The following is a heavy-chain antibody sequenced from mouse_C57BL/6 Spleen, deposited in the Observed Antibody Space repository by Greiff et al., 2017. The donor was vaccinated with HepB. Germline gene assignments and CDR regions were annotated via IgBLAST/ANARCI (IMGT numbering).Heavy chain of an antibody. CDR1: GYTFTSYW. CDR2: IHPNSGST. CDR3: ARVTTAEEGSY. V-gene: IGHV1-64*01. Sequence: QVQLQQSGAELVKPGASVKLSCKASGYTFTSYWMHWVKQRPGQGLEWIGMIHPNSGSTNYNEKFKSKATLPVDKSSSTAYMQLSSLTSEDSAVYYCARVTTAEEGSYWGQGTTLTVSS. J-gene: IGHJ2*01. D-gene: IGHD1-2*01.